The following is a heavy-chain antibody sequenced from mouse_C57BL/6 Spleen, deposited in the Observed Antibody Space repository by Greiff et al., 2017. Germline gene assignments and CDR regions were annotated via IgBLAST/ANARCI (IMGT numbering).Heavy chain of an antibody. CDR3: ARSDYYGDD. V-gene: IGHV1-69*01. CDR2: IDPSDSYT. CDR1: GYTFTSYW. Sequence: VQLQQPGAELVMPGASVKLSCKASGYTFTSYWMHWVKQRPGQGLEWIGEIDPSDSYTNYNQKFKGKSTLTVDKSSSTAYMQLSSLTSEDSAVYYCARSDYYGDDWGQGTTLTVSS. J-gene: IGHJ2*01.